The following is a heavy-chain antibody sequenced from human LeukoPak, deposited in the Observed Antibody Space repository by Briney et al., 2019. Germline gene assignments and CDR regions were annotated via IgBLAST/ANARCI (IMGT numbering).Heavy chain of an antibody. J-gene: IGHJ4*02. CDR3: ARVGRYQLYYYDSSGYLSPFDY. V-gene: IGHV5-51*01. Sequence: GESLKISSQGSKNSFTKSWVAWVRQKPGKGLEWMGIIYPDDSDTRYSPSFQGQVTISADKSISTAYLQWSSLKASDTAMYYCARVGRYQLYYYDSSGYLSPFDYWGQGTLVTVSS. CDR2: IYPDDSDT. CDR1: KNSFTKSW. D-gene: IGHD3-22*01.